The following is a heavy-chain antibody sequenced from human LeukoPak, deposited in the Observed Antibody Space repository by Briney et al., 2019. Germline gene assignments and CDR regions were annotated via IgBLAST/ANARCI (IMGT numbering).Heavy chain of an antibody. V-gene: IGHV3-23*01. CDR3: AKDRRIAAAGPFDY. CDR2: ISGSGGST. J-gene: IGHJ4*02. Sequence: GGSLRLSCTASGFTFGDFAMSWVRQAPGKGLEWVSAISGSGGSTYYADSVKGRFTISRDNSKNTLYLQMNGLRAEDTAVYYCAKDRRIAAAGPFDYWGQGTLVTVSS. D-gene: IGHD6-13*01. CDR1: GFTFGDFA.